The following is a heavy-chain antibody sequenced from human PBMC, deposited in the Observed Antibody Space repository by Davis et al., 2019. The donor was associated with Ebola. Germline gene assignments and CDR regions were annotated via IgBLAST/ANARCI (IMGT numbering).Heavy chain of an antibody. D-gene: IGHD2/OR15-2a*01. CDR1: GYTFTSYG. CDR3: ARDRGNWYYYYYGMDV. V-gene: IGHV1-69*06. Sequence: AASVKVSCKASGYTFTSYGISWVRQAPGQGLEWMGGIIPIFGTANYAQKFQGRVTITADKSTSTAYMELSSLRAEDTAVYYCARDRGNWYYYYYGMDVWGQGTTVTVSS. J-gene: IGHJ6*02. CDR2: IIPIFGTA.